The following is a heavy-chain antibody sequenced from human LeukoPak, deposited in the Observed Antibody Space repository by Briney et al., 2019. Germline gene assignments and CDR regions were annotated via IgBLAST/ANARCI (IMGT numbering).Heavy chain of an antibody. Sequence: GESLKISCKGSGYSFTNYWIGWVRQMPGEGLEWVAIISPIDSTTKYRPSFQGRVTISADKSISTAYLQWSSLRASDTAMYYCARHGSFSSQTNYPDYWGQGTLVTVSS. CDR1: GYSFTNYW. CDR2: ISPIDSTT. D-gene: IGHD2/OR15-2a*01. V-gene: IGHV5-51*01. J-gene: IGHJ4*02. CDR3: ARHGSFSSQTNYPDY.